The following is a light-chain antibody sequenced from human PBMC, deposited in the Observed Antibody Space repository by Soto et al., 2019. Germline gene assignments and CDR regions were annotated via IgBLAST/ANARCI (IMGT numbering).Light chain of an antibody. Sequence: QSVLTQPRSVSGSPGQSVTISCTGTSSDVGGYNYVSWYQQHPGKAPKLMIYDVSKRPSGVPDRFSGSKSGNTASLTISGLQAEDEADYYCGSYAGRCYVFGTGTKVTV. CDR1: SSDVGGYNY. V-gene: IGLV2-11*01. CDR2: DVS. CDR3: GSYAGRCYV. J-gene: IGLJ1*01.